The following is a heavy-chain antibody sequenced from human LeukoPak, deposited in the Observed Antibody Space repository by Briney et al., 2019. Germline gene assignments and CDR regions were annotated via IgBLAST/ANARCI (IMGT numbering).Heavy chain of an antibody. Sequence: GGSLRLSCAASGFTFSSYAMNWVRQAQGDGREWVSAISGSGVSTYYADSVKGRFTISRDNSKNTLYLQMHSLRAEDTAVYYCAKDLLGDFYDRSGYYPPYFDYWGQGTLVTVSS. J-gene: IGHJ4*02. CDR3: AKDLLGDFYDRSGYYPPYFDY. V-gene: IGHV3-23*01. CDR1: GFTFSSYA. D-gene: IGHD3-22*01. CDR2: ISGSGVST.